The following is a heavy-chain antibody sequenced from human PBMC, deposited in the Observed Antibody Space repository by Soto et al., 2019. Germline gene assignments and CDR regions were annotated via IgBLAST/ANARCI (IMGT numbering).Heavy chain of an antibody. CDR3: ARRAARPRIPLRISNWFDP. V-gene: IGHV4-34*01. D-gene: IGHD6-6*01. CDR1: GGSFSGYY. CDR2: INHSGST. Sequence: TSETLSLTCAVYGGSFSGYYWSWIRQPPGKGLEWIGEINHSGSTNYNPSLKSRVTISVDTSKNQFSLKLSSVTAADTAVYYCARRAARPRIPLRISNWFDPWGQGTLVTVSS. J-gene: IGHJ5*02.